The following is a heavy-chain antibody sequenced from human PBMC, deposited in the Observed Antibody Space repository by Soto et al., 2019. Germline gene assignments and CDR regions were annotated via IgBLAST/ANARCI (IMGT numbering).Heavy chain of an antibody. Sequence: GVSLRLSCAASGFTFSGHGMHWIRQAPGKGLEWVALIWYDGSKDYYADSVKDRFTISRDNSKDMVYLQMNNLRVEDTAVYYCARRDVAVFRYCGAGTLVTVSA. CDR3: ARRDVAVFRY. V-gene: IGHV3-33*01. CDR1: GFTFSGHG. D-gene: IGHD3-3*01. J-gene: IGHJ4*01. CDR2: IWYDGSKD.